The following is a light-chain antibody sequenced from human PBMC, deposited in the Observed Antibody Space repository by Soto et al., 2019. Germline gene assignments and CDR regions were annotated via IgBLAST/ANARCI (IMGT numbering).Light chain of an antibody. CDR1: SSDVGGYNY. Sequence: QSVLTQPASVSGSPGQSITISCTGTSSDVGGYNYVSWYQQHPGKAPKLMIYDVSNRPSGVSNRFSGSKSGNTASLTISGLQAEDEADYYCCSYTTSSTVLFSGGTKLTVL. CDR3: CSYTTSSTVL. J-gene: IGLJ2*01. V-gene: IGLV2-14*03. CDR2: DVS.